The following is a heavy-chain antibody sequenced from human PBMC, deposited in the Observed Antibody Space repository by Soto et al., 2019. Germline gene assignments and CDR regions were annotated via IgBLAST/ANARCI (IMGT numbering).Heavy chain of an antibody. CDR3: VRQGIVDLHGLVDV. D-gene: IGHD3-10*01. V-gene: IGHV4-59*08. CDR2: IYHTGDT. Sequence: QVQLQQSGPGLVKPSETLSLTCTVSSGPSRSHNWGWIRQPPGGGLDWFGYIYHTGDTSYNPSISSRVTISADTSTNHISLTLRSVTAADTAVYYCVRQGIVDLHGLVDVWGQGTRVSVSS. CDR1: SGPSRSHN. J-gene: IGHJ6*02.